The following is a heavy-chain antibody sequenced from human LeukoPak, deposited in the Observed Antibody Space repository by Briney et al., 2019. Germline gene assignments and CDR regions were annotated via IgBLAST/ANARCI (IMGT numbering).Heavy chain of an antibody. CDR3: ARDGVQYSSSWRGHVDS. CDR2: ITSSSGTM. Sequence: GGSLRLSCAASGFTFSSYSMNWVRQAPGKGLEWVSYITSSSGTMYYADSVKGRFTISRDNAENSLYLQMNSLRAEDTAVYYCARDGVQYSSSWRGHVDSWGQGTLVTVSS. V-gene: IGHV3-48*04. J-gene: IGHJ4*02. CDR1: GFTFSSYS. D-gene: IGHD6-13*01.